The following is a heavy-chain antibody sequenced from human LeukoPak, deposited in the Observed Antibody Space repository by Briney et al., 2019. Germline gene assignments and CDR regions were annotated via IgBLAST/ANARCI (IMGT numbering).Heavy chain of an antibody. V-gene: IGHV3-21*01. CDR1: GFTFSSYS. Sequence: PGGSLRLSCAASGFTFSSYSMNWVRQAPGKGLEWVSSISSSSSYIYYADSVKGRFTISRDNAKNSLYLQMNSLRAEDTAVYYCARDLSGSYYSTWYFDYWGQGTLVTVSS. J-gene: IGHJ4*02. CDR3: ARDLSGSYYSTWYFDY. CDR2: ISSSSSYI. D-gene: IGHD1-26*01.